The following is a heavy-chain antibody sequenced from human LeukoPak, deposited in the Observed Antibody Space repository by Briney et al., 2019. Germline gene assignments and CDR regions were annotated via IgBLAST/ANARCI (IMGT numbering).Heavy chain of an antibody. V-gene: IGHV3-74*01. D-gene: IGHD1-14*01. J-gene: IGHJ4*02. CDR3: VRDSNLSFDY. Sequence: PGGSLRLSCAASGLTLSTYWMHWVRQAPGKGLVWVSHINTDGTATTYADSVKGRFTISRDNAKNTLYLQMNSLRAEDTAVYYCVRDSNLSFDYWGQGSLVSVPS. CDR1: GLTLSTYW. CDR2: INTDGTAT.